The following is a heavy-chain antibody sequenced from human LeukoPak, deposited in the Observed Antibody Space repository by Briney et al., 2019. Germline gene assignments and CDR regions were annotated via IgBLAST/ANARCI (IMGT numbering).Heavy chain of an antibody. V-gene: IGHV3-13*01. J-gene: IGHJ3*01. CDR1: GFTLGNFD. D-gene: IGHD3-10*01. CDR3: ARGGLGELLTPRDPFDF. CDR2: ITTSAGER. Sequence: GGSLRLSCAASGFTLGNFDMHWVRQPPGKGLEWVSAITTSAGERYYVDSARGRFTISRDVAKNSLFLQTTGLRAEDTAVYFCARGGLGELLTPRDPFDFWGHGTMVTVSS.